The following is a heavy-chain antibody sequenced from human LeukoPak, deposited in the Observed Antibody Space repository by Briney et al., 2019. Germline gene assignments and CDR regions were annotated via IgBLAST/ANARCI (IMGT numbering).Heavy chain of an antibody. V-gene: IGHV1-69*06. D-gene: IGHD2-2*01. Sequence: SVTVSFTASGGTFSSYDISWVRQAPGQGLEWMGRIMPISGTANYAQKFQGRVTITADKPTNTAYMELSSLRSEDTAVYYCASGRTDIVVVPATLRNYYFDYWGQGTLVTVSS. J-gene: IGHJ4*02. CDR1: GGTFSSYD. CDR3: ASGRTDIVVVPATLRNYYFDY. CDR2: IMPISGTA.